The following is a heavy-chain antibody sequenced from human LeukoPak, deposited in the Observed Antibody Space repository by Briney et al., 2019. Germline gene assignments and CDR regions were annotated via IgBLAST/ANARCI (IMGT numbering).Heavy chain of an antibody. CDR3: ARSEPNIVLMVYAIQAAFDY. CDR2: IYYSGST. Sequence: SETLSLTCTVSGGCISSSSYYCGWIRQPPGKGLEWIGSIYYSGSTYYNPSLKSRVTISVDTSKNQFSLKLSSVTAADTAVYYCARSEPNIVLMVYAIQAAFDYWGQGTLVTVSS. D-gene: IGHD2-8*01. J-gene: IGHJ4*02. CDR1: GGCISSSSYY. V-gene: IGHV4-39*01.